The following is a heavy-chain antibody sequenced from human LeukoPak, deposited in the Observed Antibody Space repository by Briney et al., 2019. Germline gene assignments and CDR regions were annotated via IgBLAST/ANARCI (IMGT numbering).Heavy chain of an antibody. CDR2: ISSSTSYI. V-gene: IGHV3-21*01. CDR3: ARASGRYYYFDY. J-gene: IGHJ4*02. CDR1: GFTFSSYS. D-gene: IGHD3-10*01. Sequence: GGSLRLSCAASGFTFSSYSMNWVRQAPEKGLECVSSISSSTSYIYYAYSVKGRFTISRDNAKNSLYLQMNSLSAEDTAVYYCARASGRYYYFDYWGQGTLVTVSS.